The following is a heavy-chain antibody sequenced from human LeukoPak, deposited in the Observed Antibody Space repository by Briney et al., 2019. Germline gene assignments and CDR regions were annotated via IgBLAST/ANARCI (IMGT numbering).Heavy chain of an antibody. CDR1: GFTFSSYG. Sequence: GGSLRLSCAASGFTFSSYGMHWVRQAPGKGLEWVAFIRYDGSNKYYADSVKGRFTISRDNSKNTLFLQMNSLRPEDTGVYFCAKPSGNCVDYWGQGTLVTVSS. V-gene: IGHV3-30*02. CDR2: IRYDGSNK. D-gene: IGHD1-26*01. J-gene: IGHJ4*02. CDR3: AKPSGNCVDY.